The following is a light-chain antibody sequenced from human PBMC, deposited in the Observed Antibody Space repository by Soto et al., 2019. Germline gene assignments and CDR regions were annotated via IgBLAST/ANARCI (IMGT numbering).Light chain of an antibody. CDR1: QSISSY. CDR3: QQYNSYWT. Sequence: DIQLTQSPSFLSASAGDRVTITCRASQSISSYLNWYQQKPGKAPKLLIYAASSLESGVPSRFSGSGSGTEFTLTISSLQPDDFATYYCQQYNSYWTFGQGTKVDIK. CDR2: AAS. V-gene: IGKV1-5*01. J-gene: IGKJ1*01.